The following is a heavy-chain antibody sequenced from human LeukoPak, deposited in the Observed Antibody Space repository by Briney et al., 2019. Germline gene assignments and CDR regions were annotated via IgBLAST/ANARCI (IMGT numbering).Heavy chain of an antibody. Sequence: GGSLRLSCAASGFTFSSDAMSWVRQAPGKGLEWVSVIYSGGSTYYADSVKGRFTISRDNSKNTLYLQMNSLRAEDTAVYYCARVVRANYDYWGQGTLVTVSS. D-gene: IGHD3-10*01. J-gene: IGHJ4*02. CDR3: ARVVRANYDY. V-gene: IGHV3-66*01. CDR1: GFTFSSDA. CDR2: IYSGGST.